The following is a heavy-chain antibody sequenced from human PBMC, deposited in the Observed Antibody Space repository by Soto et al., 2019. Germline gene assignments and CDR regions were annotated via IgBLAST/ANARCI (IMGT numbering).Heavy chain of an antibody. CDR1: GGTFSSYA. V-gene: IGHV1-69*01. D-gene: IGHD3-22*01. J-gene: IGHJ6*02. CDR3: ARGALITMRNYYGMDV. Sequence: QVQLVQSGAEVKKPGSSVKVSCKASGGTFSSYAISWVRQAPGQGLEWMGGIIPIFGTANYAQKFQGRVTITADESTSTAYMELSSLRSEDTAVYYCARGALITMRNYYGMDVWGQGPTVTVSS. CDR2: IIPIFGTA.